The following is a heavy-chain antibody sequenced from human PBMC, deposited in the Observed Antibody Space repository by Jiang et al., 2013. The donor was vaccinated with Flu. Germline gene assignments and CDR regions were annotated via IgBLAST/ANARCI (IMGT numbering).Heavy chain of an antibody. V-gene: IGHV4-39*01. D-gene: IGHD6-6*01. CDR3: ARHRPLHEYSSSWGFDY. CDR2: IYYSGST. J-gene: IGHJ4*02. Sequence: EWIGSIYYSGSTYYNPSLKSRVTISVDTSKNQFSLKLSSVTAADTAVYYCARHRPLHEYSSSWGFDYWGQGTLVTVSS.